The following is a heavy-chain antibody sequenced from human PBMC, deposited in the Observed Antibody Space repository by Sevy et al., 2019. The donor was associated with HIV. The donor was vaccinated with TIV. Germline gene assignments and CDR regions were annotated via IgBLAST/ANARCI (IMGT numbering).Heavy chain of an antibody. D-gene: IGHD4-17*01. V-gene: IGHV3-23*01. Sequence: GSLRLSCAASGFTFSSYAMSWVRQAPGKGLEWVSAISGSGGSTYYADSVKGRFTISRDNSKNTLYLQMNSLRAEDTAVYYCATHPPSTTLYYYYYGMDVWGQGTTVTVSS. J-gene: IGHJ6*02. CDR2: ISGSGGST. CDR1: GFTFSSYA. CDR3: ATHPPSTTLYYYYYGMDV.